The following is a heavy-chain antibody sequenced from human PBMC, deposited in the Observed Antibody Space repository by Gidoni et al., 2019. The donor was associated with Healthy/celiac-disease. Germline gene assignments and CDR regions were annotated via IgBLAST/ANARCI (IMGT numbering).Heavy chain of an antibody. V-gene: IGHV3-74*01. D-gene: IGHD2-15*01. CDR3: ARGGNLDY. J-gene: IGHJ4*02. CDR2: INREGSRT. Sequence: EVQLVESGGGLVQPGGSLRLSCAASGFTFSSFLMHWVRQAPGKGLVGGSRINREGSRTSYADSVKGRFTIARDNAKNTLYLQMNSLRAEDTAVYYCARGGNLDYWGQGTLVTVSS. CDR1: GFTFSSFL.